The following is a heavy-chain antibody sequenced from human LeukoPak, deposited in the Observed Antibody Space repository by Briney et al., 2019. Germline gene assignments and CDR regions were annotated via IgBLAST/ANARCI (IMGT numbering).Heavy chain of an antibody. J-gene: IGHJ4*02. D-gene: IGHD3-16*02. V-gene: IGHV3-9*01. CDR2: ISWNSGSI. CDR1: GFTFDDYA. Sequence: GGSLRLFCAVSGFTFDDYAMHWVRQAPGKGLEGVSGISWNSGSIGYADSVKGRFTISRDNAKNSLYLQMNSLRAEDTALYYCASGGVIVSWGQGTLVTVSS. CDR3: ASGGVIVS.